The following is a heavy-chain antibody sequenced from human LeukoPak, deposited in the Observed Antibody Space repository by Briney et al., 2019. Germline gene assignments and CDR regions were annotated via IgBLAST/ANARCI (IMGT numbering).Heavy chain of an antibody. CDR3: ARPRTPYYYDSSGYDNSFDY. V-gene: IGHV5-51*01. CDR1: GYSFTSYW. J-gene: IGHJ4*02. CDR2: IYPGDSDT. Sequence: GESLKISCKGSGYSFTSYWIGWVRQMPGKGLEWMGIIYPGDSDTRYSPSFQGQVTISADKSICTAYLQWSSLKASDTAMYYCARPRTPYYYDSSGYDNSFDYWGQGTLVTVSS. D-gene: IGHD3-22*01.